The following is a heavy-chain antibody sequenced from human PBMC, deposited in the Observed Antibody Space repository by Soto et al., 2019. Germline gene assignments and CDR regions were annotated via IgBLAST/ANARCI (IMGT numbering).Heavy chain of an antibody. J-gene: IGHJ6*02. CDR2: MNPNSGNT. CDR3: ANTATYYDILTGYPLGTDV. V-gene: IGHV1-8*01. D-gene: IGHD3-9*01. Sequence: ASVKVSCKASGYTFTSYDINWVRQATGQGLEWMGWMNPNSGNTGYAQKFQGRVTMTRNTSISTAYMELSSLRSEDTAVYYCANTATYYDILTGYPLGTDVWGQGTTVTVSS. CDR1: GYTFTSYD.